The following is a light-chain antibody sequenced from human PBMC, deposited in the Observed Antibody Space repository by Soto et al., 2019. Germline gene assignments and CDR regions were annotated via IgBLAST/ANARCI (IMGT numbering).Light chain of an antibody. CDR1: QSVSSSY. CDR3: QLYGT. Sequence: EIVLPQSPGTLSLSPGERATLSCRASQSVSSSYLAWYQQKPGQAPRLLIYGASSRATGIPDRFSGSGSGTDFTLTISRLEPEDFAVYYCQLYGTFGQGTKVEIK. V-gene: IGKV3-20*01. J-gene: IGKJ1*01. CDR2: GAS.